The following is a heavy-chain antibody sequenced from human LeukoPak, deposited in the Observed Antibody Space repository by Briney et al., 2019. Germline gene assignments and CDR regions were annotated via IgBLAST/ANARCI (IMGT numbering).Heavy chain of an antibody. CDR3: ASPEPEGSSGWYFDY. J-gene: IGHJ4*02. V-gene: IGHV3-53*01. CDR2: LYGAGST. Sequence: GGSLRLSCAASGFSVSSNYMNWVRQAPGKGLEWVSVLYGAGSTYYADSVKGRFTISRDNSKNTLYLQMNSLRAEDTAVYYCASPEPEGSSGWYFDYWGQGTLVTVSS. CDR1: GFSVSSNY. D-gene: IGHD6-19*01.